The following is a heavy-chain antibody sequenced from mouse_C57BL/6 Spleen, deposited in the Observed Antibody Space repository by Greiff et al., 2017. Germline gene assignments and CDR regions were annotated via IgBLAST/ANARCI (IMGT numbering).Heavy chain of an antibody. V-gene: IGHV1-81*01. Sequence: QVQLQQSGAELARPGASVKLSCKASGYTFTSYGISWVKQRTGQGLEWIGEIYPRSGNTYYNEKFKGKATLTADKSSSTAYMELRSLTSEDSAVYFCAGRGYDGFPFDYWGQGTTLTVSS. CDR3: AGRGYDGFPFDY. CDR2: IYPRSGNT. D-gene: IGHD2-3*01. CDR1: GYTFTSYG. J-gene: IGHJ2*01.